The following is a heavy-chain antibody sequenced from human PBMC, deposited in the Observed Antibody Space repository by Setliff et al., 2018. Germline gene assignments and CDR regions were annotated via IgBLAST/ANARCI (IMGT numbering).Heavy chain of an antibody. J-gene: IGHJ4*02. V-gene: IGHV3-23*01. Sequence: PGGSLRLSCAASGFTFSNYAMSWVRQAPGKGLEWVSAISGSGGTRYYVDAVKGRFTISRDNSKNTLYLQMNSLRPEDTAVYYCARTCSGSGCYAGLESWGQGTPVTVSS. CDR3: ARTCSGSGCYAGLES. D-gene: IGHD2-15*01. CDR1: GFTFSNYA. CDR2: ISGSGGTR.